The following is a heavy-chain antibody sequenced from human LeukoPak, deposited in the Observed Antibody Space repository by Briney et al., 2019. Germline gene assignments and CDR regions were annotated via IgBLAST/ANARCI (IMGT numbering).Heavy chain of an antibody. D-gene: IGHD3-3*01. Sequence: PSQTLSLTCAISGDSVSSNSAAWNWIRQSPSRGLEWLGRTYYRSKWYNDYAVSVKSRITINPDTSKNQFSLQLNSVTPEDTAVYYCAREKFGRFLEWLSYPLMMSFDYWGQGTLVTVSS. J-gene: IGHJ4*02. CDR1: GDSVSSNSAA. V-gene: IGHV6-1*01. CDR2: TYYRSKWYN. CDR3: AREKFGRFLEWLSYPLMMSFDY.